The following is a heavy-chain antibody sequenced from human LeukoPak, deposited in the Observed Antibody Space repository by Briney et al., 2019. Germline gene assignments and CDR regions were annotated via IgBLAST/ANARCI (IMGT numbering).Heavy chain of an antibody. V-gene: IGHV3-23*01. J-gene: IGHJ1*01. CDR3: AIMHGYYDGSGYWVQ. CDR1: GFTFGSYG. Sequence: GGSLRLSCAASGFTFGSYGMSWDRQAPGKGLEWVSFITPNADRASYADSVKGRFTISRDNPRNTLYMQMNSLRDEDTAVYYCAIMHGYYDGSGYWVQWGQGTLVSVSS. CDR2: ITPNADRA. D-gene: IGHD3-22*01.